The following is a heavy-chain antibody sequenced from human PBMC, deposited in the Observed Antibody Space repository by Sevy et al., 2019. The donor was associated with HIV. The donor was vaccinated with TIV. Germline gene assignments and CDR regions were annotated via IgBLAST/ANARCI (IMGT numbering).Heavy chain of an antibody. CDR2: ISWNSGSI. CDR1: GFTFDDYA. V-gene: IGHV3-9*01. D-gene: IGHD3-9*01. J-gene: IGHJ4*02. Sequence: GGSLRLSCAASGFTFDDYAMHWVRQAPGKGLEWVSGISWNSGSIGYADSVKGRFTISRDNSKNTLYLQMNSLRAEDTAVYYCATDRISDWFFDSWGQGTLVTVSS. CDR3: ATDRISDWFFDS.